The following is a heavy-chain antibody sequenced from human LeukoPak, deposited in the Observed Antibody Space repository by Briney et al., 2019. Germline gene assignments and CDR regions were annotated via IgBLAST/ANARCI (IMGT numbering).Heavy chain of an antibody. CDR3: ASYCSGGSCYYYYGMDV. J-gene: IGHJ6*02. D-gene: IGHD2-15*01. Sequence: PGGSLRLSCAASGFTFSSYSMNWVRQAPGKGLEWVSSTSSSSSYIYYADSVKGRFTISRDNAKNSLYLQMNSLRAEDTAVYYCASYCSGGSCYYYYGMDVWGQGTTVTVSS. CDR1: GFTFSSYS. V-gene: IGHV3-21*01. CDR2: TSSSSSYI.